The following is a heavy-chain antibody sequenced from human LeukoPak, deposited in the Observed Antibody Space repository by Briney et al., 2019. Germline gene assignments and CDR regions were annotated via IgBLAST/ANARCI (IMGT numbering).Heavy chain of an antibody. CDR1: GGSISSYY. J-gene: IGHJ4*02. Sequence: SETLSLTCTVSGGSISSYYWSWIQQPPGKGLEWIGYIYYSGSTNYNPSLKSRVTISVDTSKNQFSLKLSSVTAADTAVYYCARAPIPRLSRYYDSSGYYSHYFDYWGQGTLVTVSS. V-gene: IGHV4-59*12. D-gene: IGHD3-22*01. CDR3: ARAPIPRLSRYYDSSGYYSHYFDY. CDR2: IYYSGST.